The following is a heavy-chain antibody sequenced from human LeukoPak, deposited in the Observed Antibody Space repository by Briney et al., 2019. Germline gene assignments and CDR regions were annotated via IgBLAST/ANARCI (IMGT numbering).Heavy chain of an antibody. CDR2: INHSGST. CDR1: GGSFSGYY. CDR3: AADGSSWYRNWFDH. D-gene: IGHD6-13*01. V-gene: IGHV4-34*01. J-gene: IGHJ5*02. Sequence: SETLSLTCAVYGGSFSGYYWSWVRQPPGKGLGWVGEINHSGSTNYNPSLKSRATISVDTFKNKCSLKLSSVTAAWTAVYYCAADGSSWYRNWFDHWGQGTLVTVSS.